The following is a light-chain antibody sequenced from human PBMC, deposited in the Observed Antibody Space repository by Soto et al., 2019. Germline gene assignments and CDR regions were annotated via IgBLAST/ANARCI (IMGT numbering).Light chain of an antibody. Sequence: AIQMTQSPSSLSASVGDRVTITCRASQDIRNDLGWYQQKPGKAPNLLNYAASTLQIGVPSRFSGSGSGTDFTLTISSLQPEDFATYYCLQGYNFPHTFGPGTKVEIK. CDR3: LQGYNFPHT. V-gene: IGKV1-6*01. CDR1: QDIRND. CDR2: AAS. J-gene: IGKJ3*01.